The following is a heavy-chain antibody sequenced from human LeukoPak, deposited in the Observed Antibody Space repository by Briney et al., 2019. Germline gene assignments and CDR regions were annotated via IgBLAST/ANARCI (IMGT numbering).Heavy chain of an antibody. CDR1: GFTFSSSW. Sequence: QTGGPLRLSCAASGFTFSSSWMHWVRQVPGKGLVWVSRLNSDGSNINYADSVKGRFTISRDNAENTLYLQMNSLRVEDTAVYYCARGVAGTLDYWGQGTLVTVSS. CDR3: ARGVAGTLDY. D-gene: IGHD6-19*01. V-gene: IGHV3-74*01. J-gene: IGHJ4*02. CDR2: LNSDGSNI.